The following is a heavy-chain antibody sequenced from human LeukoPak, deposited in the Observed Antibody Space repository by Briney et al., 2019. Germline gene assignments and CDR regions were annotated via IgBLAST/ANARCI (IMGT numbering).Heavy chain of an antibody. D-gene: IGHD3-10*01. CDR1: GFTFSSYG. V-gene: IGHV3-30*02. CDR2: TQYDGSYK. Sequence: GGSLRLSCAASGFTFSSYGMHWVRQAPGKGLEWVTFTQYDGSYKHYADSVKGRFTVSRDNSKNTLYLQMNSLRAEDTAVYYCAKYRSYYGSGIDYWGQGTLVTVSS. J-gene: IGHJ4*02. CDR3: AKYRSYYGSGIDY.